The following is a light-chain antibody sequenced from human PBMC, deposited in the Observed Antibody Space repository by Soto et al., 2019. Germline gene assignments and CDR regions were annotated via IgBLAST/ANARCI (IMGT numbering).Light chain of an antibody. CDR2: EVN. V-gene: IGLV2-8*01. CDR1: SSDVGGYNY. Sequence: QSVLTQPPSASGSPGQSVTISCTGNSSDVGGYNYVSWYQQHPGKAPKLMIYEVNKRPSGVPDRFSGSKSGNTASLTVSGLQAEDEAYYYCSSYAGSNNFGVFGTGTKVTVL. CDR3: SSYAGSNNFGV. J-gene: IGLJ1*01.